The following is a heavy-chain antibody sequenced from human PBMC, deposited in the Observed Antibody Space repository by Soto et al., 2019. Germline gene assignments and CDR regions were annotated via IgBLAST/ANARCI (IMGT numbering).Heavy chain of an antibody. CDR1: GFSFSSYG. V-gene: IGHV3-30*18. D-gene: IGHD1-26*01. Sequence: GRALRLSCAASGFSFSSYGMHWVRQAPGKGLEWVAVISYDGSNKYYADSVKGRFTISRDNSKNTLYLQMNRLRAEDTAVYYCAKEQVGAPDYWGQGTLVTVSS. CDR2: ISYDGSNK. J-gene: IGHJ4*02. CDR3: AKEQVGAPDY.